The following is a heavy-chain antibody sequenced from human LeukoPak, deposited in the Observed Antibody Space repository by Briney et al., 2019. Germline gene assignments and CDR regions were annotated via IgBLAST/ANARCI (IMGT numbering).Heavy chain of an antibody. Sequence: GSLRLSCAASGFTFSSYGMHWVRQAPGKGLEWVAVISYDGSNKYYADSVKGRFTISRDNSKNTLYLQMNSLRAEDTAVYYCAKDSLYCSSTSCYARGKKYYYYGMDVWGKGTTVTVSS. CDR1: GFTFSSYG. V-gene: IGHV3-30*18. J-gene: IGHJ6*04. D-gene: IGHD2-2*01. CDR2: ISYDGSNK. CDR3: AKDSLYCSSTSCYARGKKYYYYGMDV.